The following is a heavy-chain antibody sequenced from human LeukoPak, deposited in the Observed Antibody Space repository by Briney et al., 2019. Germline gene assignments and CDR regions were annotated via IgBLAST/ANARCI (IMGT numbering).Heavy chain of an antibody. V-gene: IGHV4-31*03. CDR1: GGSISSGGYY. D-gene: IGHD3-10*01. Sequence: SQTLSLTCTVSGGSISSGGYYWSWIRQHPVKGLEWIGYIYYSGSAYYNPSLKSRVTISVDTSENQFSLKLSSVTAADTAVYYCARVNYGSATKEDYWGQGTLVTVSS. J-gene: IGHJ4*02. CDR3: ARVNYGSATKEDY. CDR2: IYYSGSA.